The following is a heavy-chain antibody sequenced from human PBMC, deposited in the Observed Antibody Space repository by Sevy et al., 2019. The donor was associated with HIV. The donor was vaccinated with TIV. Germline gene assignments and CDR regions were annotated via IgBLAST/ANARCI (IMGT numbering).Heavy chain of an antibody. V-gene: IGHV4-39*01. CDR1: GGSISSSSYY. CDR3: ARLVRGVTSGYFDY. Sequence: SETLSLTCTVSGGSISSSSYYWGWIRQPPGKGLEWIGSIYYSGGTYYNPSLKSRVTISVDTSKNQFSLKMSSVTAADTAVYYCARLVRGVTSGYFDYWGQGTLVTVSS. J-gene: IGHJ4*02. D-gene: IGHD3-10*01. CDR2: IYYSGGT.